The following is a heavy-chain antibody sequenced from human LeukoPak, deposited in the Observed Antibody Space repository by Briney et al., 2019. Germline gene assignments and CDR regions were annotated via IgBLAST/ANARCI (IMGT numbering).Heavy chain of an antibody. D-gene: IGHD3-22*01. J-gene: IGHJ4*02. Sequence: GASVKVSCKASGGTFSSYAISWVRQAPGQGLEWMGWISAYNGNTNYAQKLQGRVTMTTDTSTSTAYMELRSLRSDDTAVYYCARDLGDYYYDSSGYYYYFDYWGQGTLVTVSS. CDR2: ISAYNGNT. CDR1: GGTFSSYA. V-gene: IGHV1-18*01. CDR3: ARDLGDYYYDSSGYYYYFDY.